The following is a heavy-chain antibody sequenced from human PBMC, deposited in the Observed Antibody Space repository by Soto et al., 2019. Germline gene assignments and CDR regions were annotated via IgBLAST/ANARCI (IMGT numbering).Heavy chain of an antibody. D-gene: IGHD6-19*01. Sequence: QVQLQESGPGLVKPSETLSLTCTVSGGSISSYYWSWIRQPPGKGLEWIGYIYYSGSTNYNPSLKSRVTISVDTSKNQFSLKLSSVTAADTAVYYCARDLSAAVAVDAFDIWGQGTMVTVSS. V-gene: IGHV4-59*01. CDR2: IYYSGST. CDR1: GGSISSYY. CDR3: ARDLSAAVAVDAFDI. J-gene: IGHJ3*02.